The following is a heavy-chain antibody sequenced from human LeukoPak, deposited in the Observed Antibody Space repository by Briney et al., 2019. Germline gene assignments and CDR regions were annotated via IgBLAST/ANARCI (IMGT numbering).Heavy chain of an antibody. Sequence: PGGSLRLSCAASGFTFSSYGMHWVHQAPGKGLEWVAFIRYDGNNKYYADSVKGRFTISRDNSKNTLYLQMNSLRADDTAVYYCARPRGTVAYNTLYYFDHWGQGTLDAVFS. J-gene: IGHJ4*02. CDR3: ARPRGTVAYNTLYYFDH. CDR1: GFTFSSYG. D-gene: IGHD6-19*01. CDR2: IRYDGNNK. V-gene: IGHV3-30*02.